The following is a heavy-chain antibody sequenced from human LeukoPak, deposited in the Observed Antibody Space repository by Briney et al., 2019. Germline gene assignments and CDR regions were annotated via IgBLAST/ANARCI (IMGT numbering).Heavy chain of an antibody. J-gene: IGHJ4*02. Sequence: GASVKVSFKASGYTFTISVMHWVRQAPGQRLEWMGWINTNNGNTKYSQKFQGRVTITRDTSATTAYMELSSLRSEDTAVYYCASDYRSSGLDYWGQGTLVTVSS. CDR1: GYTFTISV. D-gene: IGHD6-19*01. CDR3: ASDYRSSGLDY. V-gene: IGHV1-3*04. CDR2: INTNNGNT.